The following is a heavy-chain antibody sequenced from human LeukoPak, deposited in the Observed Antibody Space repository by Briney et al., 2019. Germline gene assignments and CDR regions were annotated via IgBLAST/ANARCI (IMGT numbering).Heavy chain of an antibody. V-gene: IGHV2-5*01. Sequence: SGPTLVKPTETLTLTCTCSGFSVSSSGVAAGWIRQPPGKALEWLGHIYWNDDDRYSTSLRSRLTITRDTSENQVVLTMTNMDPVDTATYYCAHLTTSAYYYDYWGQGTLVTVSS. CDR2: IYWNDDD. D-gene: IGHD1-1*01. CDR1: GFSVSSSGVA. J-gene: IGHJ4*02. CDR3: AHLTTSAYYYDY.